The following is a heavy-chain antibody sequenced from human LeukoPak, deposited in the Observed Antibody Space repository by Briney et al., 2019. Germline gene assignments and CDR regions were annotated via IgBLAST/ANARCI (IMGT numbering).Heavy chain of an antibody. D-gene: IGHD3-22*01. CDR2: IYYSGRT. CDR1: GDSVSRSDSY. CDR3: ARRRYYDGSGYLE. V-gene: IGHV4-39*01. Sequence: SETLSLTCSVSGDSVSRSDSYWDWIRQPPGKGLQWIGTIYYSGRTYYSPSLKSRVTMSVDTSNNQFSLNLRSVTAEDTAVYYCARRRYYDGSGYLEWGQGTLLSVSS. J-gene: IGHJ1*01.